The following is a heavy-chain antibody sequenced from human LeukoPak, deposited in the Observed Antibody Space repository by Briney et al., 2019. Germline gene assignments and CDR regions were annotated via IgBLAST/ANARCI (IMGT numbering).Heavy chain of an antibody. CDR3: AKDVGKWESLHFFDY. V-gene: IGHV3-23*01. J-gene: IGHJ4*02. CDR2: ISGSGAST. D-gene: IGHD1-26*01. Sequence: GGSLRLSCAASGFTFSSSAMSWVRQAPGKGLEWISGISGSGASTYYADSVKGRFTISRDDSRDTLYLQMNSLRGDDTAVYYCAKDVGKWESLHFFDYWGQGTLVTVSS. CDR1: GFTFSSSA.